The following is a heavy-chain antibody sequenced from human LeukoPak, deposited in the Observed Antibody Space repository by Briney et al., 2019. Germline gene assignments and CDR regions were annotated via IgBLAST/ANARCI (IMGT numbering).Heavy chain of an antibody. D-gene: IGHD4-17*01. V-gene: IGHV3-23*01. CDR1: GFTFSSYW. CDR3: AKDALPNDYGFLPNWFDP. Sequence: GGSLRLPCEASGFTFSSYWMSWVRQAPGKGLEWVSAISGSGGSTYYADSVRGRFTISRDNSKNTLYLQMNSLRAEDTAVYYCAKDALPNDYGFLPNWFDPWGQGTLVTVSS. J-gene: IGHJ5*02. CDR2: ISGSGGST.